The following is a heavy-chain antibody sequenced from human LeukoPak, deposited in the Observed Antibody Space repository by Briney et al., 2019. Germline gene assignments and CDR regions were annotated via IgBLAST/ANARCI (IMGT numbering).Heavy chain of an antibody. D-gene: IGHD1-26*01. CDR3: AREMGATTGFSEGGYFDY. J-gene: IGHJ4*02. CDR1: GFTFSSYA. V-gene: IGHV3-30-3*01. Sequence: GGSLRLSCAASGFTFSSYAMHWVRQAPGKGLEWVAVISYDGSNKYYADSVKGRFTISRDNSKNTLYLQMNSLRAEDTAVYYCAREMGATTGFSEGGYFDYWGQGTLVTVSS. CDR2: ISYDGSNK.